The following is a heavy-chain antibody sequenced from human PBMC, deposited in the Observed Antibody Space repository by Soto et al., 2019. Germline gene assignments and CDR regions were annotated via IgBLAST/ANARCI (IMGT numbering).Heavy chain of an antibody. CDR2: ISYDGSNK. J-gene: IGHJ4*02. Sequence: PGGSLRLSCAASGFTFSSYAMHWVRQAPGKGLEWVAVISYDGSNKYYADSVKGRFTISRDNSKNTLYLQMNSLRDEDTAVYYCARDDNRYYDSSGYPDYWGQGTLVTVSS. D-gene: IGHD3-22*01. V-gene: IGHV3-30-3*01. CDR1: GFTFSSYA. CDR3: ARDDNRYYDSSGYPDY.